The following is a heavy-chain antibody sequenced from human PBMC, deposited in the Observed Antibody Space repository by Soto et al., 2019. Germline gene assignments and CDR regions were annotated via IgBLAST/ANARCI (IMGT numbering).Heavy chain of an antibody. CDR3: ASHPPRGDYSKYATTY. CDR2: IDPSDSQT. CDR1: GYSFAGYW. Sequence: GESLKISCKGSGYSFAGYWITWVRQKPGKGLEWMGRIDPSDSQTYYSPSFRGHVTISVTKSITTVFLQWSSLRADDTAIYYCASHPPRGDYSKYATTYWGQGTLVTVSS. V-gene: IGHV5-10-1*01. D-gene: IGHD4-4*01. J-gene: IGHJ4*02.